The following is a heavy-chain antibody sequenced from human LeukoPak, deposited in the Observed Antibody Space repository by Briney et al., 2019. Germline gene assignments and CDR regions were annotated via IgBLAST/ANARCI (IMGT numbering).Heavy chain of an antibody. CDR3: ARGTMVRGHSTRY. V-gene: IGHV1-8*01. D-gene: IGHD3-10*01. CDR1: GYTFTSYD. Sequence: GASVKVSCKASGYTFTSYDINWVRQATVQGLEWMGWMNPNSGNTGYAQKFQGRVTMTRNTSISTAYMELSSLRSEDTAVYYCARGTMVRGHSTRYWGQGTLVTVSS. CDR2: MNPNSGNT. J-gene: IGHJ4*02.